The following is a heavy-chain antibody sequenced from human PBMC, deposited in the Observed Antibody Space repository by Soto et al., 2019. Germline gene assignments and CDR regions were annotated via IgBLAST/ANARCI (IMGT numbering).Heavy chain of an antibody. CDR3: ARELGYCSGGICYMEGAFEI. D-gene: IGHD2-15*01. CDR2: ISGSGDST. CDR1: GSTFSSYA. Sequence: EVQLWESGGGLVQPGGSLRLSCAASGSTFSSYAMSWVRQAPGKGLEWVSVISGSGDSTYYADSVKGRFTISRDNSKNTLYLQMNSRRAEDTAVYYCARELGYCSGGICYMEGAFEIWGQGTMVTVSS. V-gene: IGHV3-23*01. J-gene: IGHJ3*02.